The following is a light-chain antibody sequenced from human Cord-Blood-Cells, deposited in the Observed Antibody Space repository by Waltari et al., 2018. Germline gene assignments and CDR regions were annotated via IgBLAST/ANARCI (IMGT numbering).Light chain of an antibody. CDR1: QSLLHSNGYNY. CDR2: LGS. V-gene: IGKV2-28*01. Sequence: DIVMTKSPPSLPVTPGESASISCRSSQSLLHSNGYNYLDWYLQKPGQSPQLLIYLGSNRAAGVPDRFSGSGSGTDFTLKISRVEAEDVGVYYCMQALQTPPYTFGQGTKLEIK. CDR3: MQALQTPPYT. J-gene: IGKJ2*01.